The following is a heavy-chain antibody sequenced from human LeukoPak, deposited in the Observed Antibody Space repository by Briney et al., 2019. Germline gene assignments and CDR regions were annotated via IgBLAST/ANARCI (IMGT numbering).Heavy chain of an antibody. CDR1: GYTFTSYA. Sequence: ASVNVSCKASGYTFTSYAIQWVRQAPGQRLEWMGWINAGHGNTKYSQNFQGRVTITRDTSASTAYMELSSLRSEDTAVYYCARGAGFAEPLPEYWGQGTLLTVSS. V-gene: IGHV1-3*01. J-gene: IGHJ4*02. CDR2: INAGHGNT. CDR3: ARGAGFAEPLPEY. D-gene: IGHD1-14*01.